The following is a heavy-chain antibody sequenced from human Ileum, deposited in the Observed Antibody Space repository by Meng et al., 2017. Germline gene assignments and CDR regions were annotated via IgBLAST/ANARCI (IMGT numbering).Heavy chain of an antibody. Sequence: VQLVKAGAEVRKPGSSVKASGKASGGTFSSFAISWVRQAPGQGLEWMGGIIPIFGSADYAQKFQGRVTITADKSTSTAYMELSSLRSEDTAVYYCARVAAAGRNWGQGTLVTVSS. V-gene: IGHV1-69*06. J-gene: IGHJ4*02. D-gene: IGHD6-13*01. CDR3: ARVAAAGRN. CDR2: IIPIFGSA. CDR1: GGTFSSFA.